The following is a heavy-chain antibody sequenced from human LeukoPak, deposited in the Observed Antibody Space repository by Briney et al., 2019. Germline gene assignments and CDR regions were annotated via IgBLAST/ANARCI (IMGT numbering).Heavy chain of an antibody. CDR2: TYFDGNS. Sequence: SETLSLTCTVSGGSLGSSSYYWGWIRQPPGKDLEWIGTTYFDGNSFYNPSLKSRATISIDMSKNQFSLKLSSVTAADTAIYYCAAEDGNFWIGYHYFEDWGQGTLVSVSS. CDR3: AAEDGNFWIGYHYFED. CDR1: GGSLGSSSYY. J-gene: IGHJ4*02. D-gene: IGHD3-3*01. V-gene: IGHV4-39*01.